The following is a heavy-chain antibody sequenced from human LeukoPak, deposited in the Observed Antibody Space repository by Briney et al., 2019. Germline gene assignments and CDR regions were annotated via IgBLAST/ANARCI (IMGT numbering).Heavy chain of an antibody. J-gene: IGHJ4*02. Sequence: SETLSLTCTVSGGSISNYYWNWIRQPPGKGLEWIGYIYYTGSTNYNPSLKSRVTMSVDTSKNQFSLNLKSVTPEDTAVYCARNLTPEQLVLNFWGQGTLVTVSS. V-gene: IGHV4-59*01. D-gene: IGHD6-13*01. CDR1: GGSISNYY. CDR3: ARNLTPEQLVLNF. CDR2: IYYTGST.